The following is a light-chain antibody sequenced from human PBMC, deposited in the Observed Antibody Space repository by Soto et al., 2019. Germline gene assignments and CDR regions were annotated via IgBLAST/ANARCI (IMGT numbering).Light chain of an antibody. CDR3: QQYNNHYT. CDR1: QSIDSW. V-gene: IGKV1-5*03. CDR2: KAS. J-gene: IGKJ2*01. Sequence: DIQMTQSPSTLSASVGDRVTITCRASQSIDSWLAWYQHQPGKAPKLLIYKASTLETGVPSRFSGSESGTEFTLTISSLQPEDFATYYCQQYNNHYTFGQGTKLEIK.